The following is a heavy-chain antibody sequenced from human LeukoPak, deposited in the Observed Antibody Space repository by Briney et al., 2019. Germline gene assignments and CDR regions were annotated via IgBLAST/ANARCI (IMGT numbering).Heavy chain of an antibody. Sequence: ASVTVSCKASGYTFTSYDINWVRQTTGQGLEWMGWMNPNSGNTGYAQKFQGRVTITGNTSITTAYMELSSLRSEDTAVYYCARRQYGSGSPLYYWGQGTLVTVSS. CDR1: GYTFTSYD. CDR3: ARRQYGSGSPLYY. CDR2: MNPNSGNT. J-gene: IGHJ4*02. V-gene: IGHV1-8*03. D-gene: IGHD3-10*01.